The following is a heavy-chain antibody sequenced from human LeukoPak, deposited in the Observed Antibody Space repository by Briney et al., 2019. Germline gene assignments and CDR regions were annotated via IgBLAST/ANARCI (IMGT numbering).Heavy chain of an antibody. CDR2: ISWNSGSI. V-gene: IGHV3-9*01. D-gene: IGHD5-12*01. CDR1: GFTFDDYA. CDR3: AKGGVVAVTNSFDY. Sequence: PGGSLRLSCAASGFTFDDYAMHWARQAPGKGLEWVSGISWNSGSIGYADSVKGRFTISRDNAKNSLYLQMNSLRAEDTALYYCAKGGVVAVTNSFDYWGQETLVTVSS. J-gene: IGHJ4*02.